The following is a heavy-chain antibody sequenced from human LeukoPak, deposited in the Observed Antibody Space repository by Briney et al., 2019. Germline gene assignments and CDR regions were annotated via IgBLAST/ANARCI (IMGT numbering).Heavy chain of an antibody. CDR1: GFTFNNYW. V-gene: IGHV3-74*01. CDR2: INSDGNNT. CDR3: VRGEGDCTNGVCYFDN. D-gene: IGHD2-8*01. J-gene: IGHJ4*02. Sequence: GRSLRLSCAASGFTFNNYWMHWVRPGPGKGLVWVSGINSDGNNTKYADSVKGRFTISRDNAKNTVYLQMNCLRVEDTAMYYCVRGEGDCTNGVCYFDNWGQGTLVTVSS.